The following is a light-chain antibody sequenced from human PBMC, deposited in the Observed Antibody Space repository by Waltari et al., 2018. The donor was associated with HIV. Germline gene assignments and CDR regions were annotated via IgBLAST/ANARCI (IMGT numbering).Light chain of an antibody. CDR1: NIEMQT. V-gene: IGLV3-21*03. J-gene: IGLJ2*01. Sequence: SYALTQETSVSVAPGKTARITCVGDNIEMQTVHWYQQKPGQAPDRVRYDDSNRPSGIPERFSVSNAGNTATLTINRVEVGDEADYYCQVWEPTADHVVFGGGSRLIVL. CDR2: DDS. CDR3: QVWEPTADHVV.